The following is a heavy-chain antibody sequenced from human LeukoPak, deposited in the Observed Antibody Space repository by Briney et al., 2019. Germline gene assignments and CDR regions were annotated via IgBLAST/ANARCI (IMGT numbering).Heavy chain of an antibody. J-gene: IGHJ5*02. Sequence: SETLSLTCAVYGGSFSGYYWSWIRQPPGKGLEWIGEINHSGSTNYNPSLKSRVTISVDTSKNQFSLKLSSVTAADTAVYYCASEPGQQLGNWFDPWGQGTLVTVSS. V-gene: IGHV4-34*01. D-gene: IGHD6-13*01. CDR2: INHSGST. CDR1: GGSFSGYY. CDR3: ASEPGQQLGNWFDP.